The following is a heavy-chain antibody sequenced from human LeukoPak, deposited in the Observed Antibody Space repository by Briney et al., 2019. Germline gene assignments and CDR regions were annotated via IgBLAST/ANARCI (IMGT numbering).Heavy chain of an antibody. J-gene: IGHJ4*02. CDR2: IQQGGSAK. CDR3: ARIRGDGSTFDY. CDR1: GFTSSSYW. V-gene: IGHV3-7*01. D-gene: IGHD5-24*01. Sequence: GGSLRLSCAASGFTSSSYWMSWVRQAPGKGLEWVANIQQGGSAKYYMDSVKGRFTISRDDAKSSLCLQMNSLRAEDTAVYFCARIRGDGSTFDYWGQGTLVTVSS.